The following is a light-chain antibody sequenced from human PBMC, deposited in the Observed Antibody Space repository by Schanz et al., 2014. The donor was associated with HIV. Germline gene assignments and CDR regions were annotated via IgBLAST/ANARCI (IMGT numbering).Light chain of an antibody. CDR3: SSYAGSNVI. CDR2: DVT. Sequence: QSALTQSASVSGSPGQSITISCTGTSSDVGSYNLVSWYQQRPGKAPKLMIYDVTKRPSGVSNRFSGSKSGNTASLTVSGLQAEDEADYYCSSYAGSNVIFGGGTKLTVL. V-gene: IGLV2-14*02. J-gene: IGLJ2*01. CDR1: SSDVGSYNL.